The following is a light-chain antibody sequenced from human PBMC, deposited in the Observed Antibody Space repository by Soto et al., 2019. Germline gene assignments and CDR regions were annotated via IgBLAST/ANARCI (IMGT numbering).Light chain of an antibody. CDR3: QQYGNSKYI. V-gene: IGKV3-20*01. Sequence: EIVLTQSPGTVSLSPGERATLSCRASQSVSSTFLAWYQQKPGQAPRHLIYGASTRAAGIPDRFSGSGSGTDFTLTISRLEPEDFAVYYCQQYGNSKYIFGQGTKVEIK. J-gene: IGKJ2*01. CDR1: QSVSSTF. CDR2: GAS.